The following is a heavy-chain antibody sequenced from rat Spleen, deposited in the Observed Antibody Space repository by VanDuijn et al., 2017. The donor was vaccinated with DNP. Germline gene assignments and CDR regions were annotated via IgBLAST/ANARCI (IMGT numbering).Heavy chain of an antibody. CDR1: GFIISDYY. V-gene: IGHV5-22*01. CDR2: ISYDGGRT. J-gene: IGHJ3*01. Sequence: EVQLVEAGGGLVQPGRSLKLSCAASGFIISDYYMAWVRQAPTKGLEWVAYISYDGGRTYNGDSVKGRFTISRNNAKSTLYLQMNSLRSEDMATYYCARPMDYYSGGFAYWGQGTLVTVSS. D-gene: IGHD1-1*01. CDR3: ARPMDYYSGGFAY.